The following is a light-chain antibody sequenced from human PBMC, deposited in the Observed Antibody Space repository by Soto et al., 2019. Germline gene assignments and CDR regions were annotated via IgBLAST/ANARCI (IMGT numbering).Light chain of an antibody. CDR3: QQYYNSPRT. CDR1: QSVSRNF. Sequence: EIVLTQSPGTLSLSPGERATLSCRASQSVSRNFFAWYQQKPGQAPRLLIYGASNRATGIPDRFSGSGSGTDFTLTISRLEPEDFAVYYCQQYYNSPRTYGHGTKVEI. CDR2: GAS. J-gene: IGKJ1*01. V-gene: IGKV3-20*01.